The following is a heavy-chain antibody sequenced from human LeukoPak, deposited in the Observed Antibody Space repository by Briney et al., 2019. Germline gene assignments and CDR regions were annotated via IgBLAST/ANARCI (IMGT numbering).Heavy chain of an antibody. D-gene: IGHD2/OR15-2a*01. CDR3: AREGLVIRAAFDI. Sequence: SVKVSCKASGGTVSSYTISWVRQAPGQGLEWMGRIIPILGIANYAQKFQGRVTITADKSTSTAYMELSSLRSEDTAVYYCAREGLVIRAAFDIWGQGTMVTVSS. CDR2: IIPILGIA. V-gene: IGHV1-69*04. CDR1: GGTVSSYT. J-gene: IGHJ3*02.